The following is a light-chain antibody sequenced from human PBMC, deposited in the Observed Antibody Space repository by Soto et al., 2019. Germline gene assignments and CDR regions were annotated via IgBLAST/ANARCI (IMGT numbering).Light chain of an antibody. CDR2: SNN. CDR3: VARDVSLKGYVV. J-gene: IGLJ2*01. V-gene: IGLV1-44*01. Sequence: QSVLTQPPSASGTPGQRVTISCSGSSSNIGSNTVNWYQQLPGTAPKLVIYSNNQRPSGVPDRFSGSKSGTSASLAISGLQSEDVADYYWVARDVSLKGYVVFGGGSKVTVL. CDR1: SSNIGSNT.